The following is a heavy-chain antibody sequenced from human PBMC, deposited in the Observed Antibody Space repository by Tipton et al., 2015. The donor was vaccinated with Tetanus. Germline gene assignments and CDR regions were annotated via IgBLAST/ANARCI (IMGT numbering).Heavy chain of an antibody. CDR1: GYPFTGYY. D-gene: IGHD3-10*01. J-gene: IGHJ3*02. Sequence: QSEPEVKKPGASVKVSCKASGYPFTGYYMHWVRQAPGQGLEWMGRINPKNGGTNRAQKFQGRVTMTRDTSINSVYMELSRLTSDDTAVYYCARDGRVAQSDAFDIWGQGTMVTVSS. CDR2: INPKNGGT. V-gene: IGHV1-2*06. CDR3: ARDGRVAQSDAFDI.